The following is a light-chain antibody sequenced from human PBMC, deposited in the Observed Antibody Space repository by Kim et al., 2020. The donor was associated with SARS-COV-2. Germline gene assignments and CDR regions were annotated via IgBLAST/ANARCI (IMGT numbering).Light chain of an antibody. V-gene: IGLV3-1*01. CDR1: KLGDKY. CDR3: QAWDSSTRAV. J-gene: IGLJ2*01. CDR2: QDS. Sequence: SYELTQPPSVSVSPGQTASITCSGDKLGDKYACWYQQKPGQSPVLVIYQDSKRPSGIPERFSGSNSGNTATLTISGTQAMDEADYYCQAWDSSTRAVFGG.